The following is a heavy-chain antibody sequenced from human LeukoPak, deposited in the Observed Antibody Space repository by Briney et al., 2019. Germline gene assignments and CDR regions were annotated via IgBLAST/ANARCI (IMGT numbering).Heavy chain of an antibody. CDR1: GDSISSGDYY. V-gene: IGHV4-61*02. J-gene: IGHJ6*03. D-gene: IGHD3-9*01. Sequence: SETLSLTCTVSGDSISSGDYYWSWIRQPAGKGLEWIGRISSSGSTNYNPSLKSRVTISVDTSKNQFSLKLSSVTAADTAVYYCARSDWLSGYMDVWGKGTTVTISS. CDR3: ARSDWLSGYMDV. CDR2: ISSSGST.